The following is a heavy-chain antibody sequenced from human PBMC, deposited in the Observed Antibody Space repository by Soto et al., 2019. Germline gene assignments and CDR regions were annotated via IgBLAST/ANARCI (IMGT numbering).Heavy chain of an antibody. CDR3: ARDVGYYYDSSGYSPDWFDP. V-gene: IGHV1-18*01. Sequence: ASAKVSCKASGYTFTSYGISCVRQAPGQGLEWMGWISAYNGNTNYAQKLQGRVTMTTDTSTSTAYMELRSLRSDDTAVYYCARDVGYYYDSSGYSPDWFDPWGQGTLVTVSS. J-gene: IGHJ5*02. CDR1: GYTFTSYG. D-gene: IGHD3-22*01. CDR2: ISAYNGNT.